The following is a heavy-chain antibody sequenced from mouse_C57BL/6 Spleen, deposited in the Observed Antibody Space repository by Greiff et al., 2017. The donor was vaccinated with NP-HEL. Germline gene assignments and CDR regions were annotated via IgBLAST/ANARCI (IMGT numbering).Heavy chain of an antibody. V-gene: IGHV5-17*01. D-gene: IGHD2-4*01. CDR1: GFTFSDYG. CDR3: ARRDYDRGDWYFDV. J-gene: IGHJ1*03. CDR2: ISSGSSTI. Sequence: EVKLVESGGGLVKPGGSLKLSCAASGFTFSDYGMHWVRQAPEKGLEWVAYISSGSSTIYYADTVKGRFTISRDNAKNTLFLQMTSLRSEDTAMYYCARRDYDRGDWYFDVWGTGTTVTVSS.